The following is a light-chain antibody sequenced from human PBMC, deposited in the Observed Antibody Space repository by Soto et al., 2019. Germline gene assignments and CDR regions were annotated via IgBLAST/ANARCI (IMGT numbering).Light chain of an antibody. Sequence: EIVMTQSPATLSVSPGERVTLSCRASQSVSTSLAWYQQKPGQAPRLLIHGASTRATGIPARFSGSGSGTEFTLTISSLQSEDFAVYYCQQYKNWPPLTFGGGIKGEIK. CDR1: QSVSTS. V-gene: IGKV3-15*01. CDR3: QQYKNWPPLT. CDR2: GAS. J-gene: IGKJ4*01.